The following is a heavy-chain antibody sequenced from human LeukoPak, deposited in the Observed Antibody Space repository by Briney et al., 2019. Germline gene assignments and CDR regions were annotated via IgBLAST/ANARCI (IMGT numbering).Heavy chain of an antibody. CDR3: ARALYYYDSSGQNPKVPQDY. D-gene: IGHD3-22*01. Sequence: VASVKVSCKASGYTFTSYDINWVRQATGQGLEWMGWMNPNSGNTGYAQKFQGRVTMTRNTSIRTAYMELSSLRSEDTAVYYCARALYYYDSSGQNPKVPQDYWGQGTLVTVSS. J-gene: IGHJ4*02. CDR2: MNPNSGNT. V-gene: IGHV1-8*01. CDR1: GYTFTSYD.